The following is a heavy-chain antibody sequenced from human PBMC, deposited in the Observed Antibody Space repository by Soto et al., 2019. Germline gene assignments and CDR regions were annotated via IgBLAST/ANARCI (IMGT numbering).Heavy chain of an antibody. J-gene: IGHJ4*02. V-gene: IGHV4-34*01. CDR2: INHSGST. CDR1: GGSFSGYY. CDR3: ASGYCSGGSCYSNY. Sequence: ASETLSLTCAVYGGSFSGYYWSWIRQPPGKGLEWIGEINHSGSTNYNPSLKSRVTISVDTSKNQFSLKLSSVTAADTAVYYCASGYCSGGSCYSNYWGQGTLVTVSS. D-gene: IGHD2-15*01.